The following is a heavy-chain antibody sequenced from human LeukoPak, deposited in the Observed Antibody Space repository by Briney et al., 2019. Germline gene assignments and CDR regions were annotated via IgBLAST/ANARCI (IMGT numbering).Heavy chain of an antibody. V-gene: IGHV3-30*02. CDR3: AKDLEYSRKPYYFDY. J-gene: IGHJ4*02. D-gene: IGHD6-6*01. Sequence: GGSLRLSCAASGFTFSSYWMSWVRQAPGKGLEWVAFIRYDGSNKYYADSVKGRFTVSRDNSKNTLYLQMNSLRAEDTAVYYCAKDLEYSRKPYYFDYWGQGTLVTVSS. CDR1: GFTFSSYW. CDR2: IRYDGSNK.